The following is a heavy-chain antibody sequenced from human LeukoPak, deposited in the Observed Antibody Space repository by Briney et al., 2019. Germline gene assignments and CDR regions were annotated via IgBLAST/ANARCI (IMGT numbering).Heavy chain of an antibody. D-gene: IGHD2-8*02. CDR1: GDSISYYH. CDR3: ARDLDCTGGSCYYVDV. J-gene: IGHJ6*03. V-gene: IGHV4-4*07. Sequence: SDTLSLTCSVSGDSISYYHWAWIRQPAGRALEWIGRIYTSGSTHYNPSVRGRASISIDTSENHFSLTLASVTAADTAVYYCARDLDCTGGSCYYVDVWGKGTTVPVSS. CDR2: IYTSGST.